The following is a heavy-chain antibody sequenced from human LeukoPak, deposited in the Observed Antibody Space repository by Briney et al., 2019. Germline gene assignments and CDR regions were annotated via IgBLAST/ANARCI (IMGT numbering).Heavy chain of an antibody. CDR3: AKQEGALIENWCFDH. D-gene: IGHD1-26*01. CDR2: IEKNAGGA. V-gene: IGHV3-23*01. J-gene: IGHJ4*02. CDR1: GFTFSSYG. Sequence: PGGSLRLSCAASGFTFSSYGMHWVRLAPGKGLEWVSSIEKNAGGAYYADSVKGRFTVSRDNSKNTLYLQMGSLRVEDTALYYCAKQEGALIENWCFDHWGLGTLVTVSS.